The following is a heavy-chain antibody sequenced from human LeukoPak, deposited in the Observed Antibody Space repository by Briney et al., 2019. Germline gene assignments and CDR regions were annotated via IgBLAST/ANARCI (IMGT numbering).Heavy chain of an antibody. D-gene: IGHD2-15*01. CDR2: IYYSGST. CDR3: ARADGYCSGGSRYPRAFDI. V-gene: IGHV4-59*01. Sequence: SETLSLTCTVSGGSISSYYWSWIRQPPGKGPEWIGYIYYSGSTNYNPSLKSRVTISVDTSKNQFSLKLNSVTAADTAVYYCARADGYCSGGSRYPRAFDIWGQGTMVTVSS. J-gene: IGHJ3*02. CDR1: GGSISSYY.